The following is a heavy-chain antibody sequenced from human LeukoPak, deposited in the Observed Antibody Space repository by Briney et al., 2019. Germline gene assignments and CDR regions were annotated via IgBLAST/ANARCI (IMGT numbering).Heavy chain of an antibody. J-gene: IGHJ5*02. V-gene: IGHV3-30-3*01. Sequence: GGSLRLSCAASGFTFSSYAMHWVRQASGKGLEWVAVISYDGSNKYYADSVKGRFTISRDNSKNTLYLQMNSLRAEDTAVYYCARGGVVVVAATPDWFDPWVQGTLVTVSS. CDR2: ISYDGSNK. CDR3: ARGGVVVVAATPDWFDP. CDR1: GFTFSSYA. D-gene: IGHD2-15*01.